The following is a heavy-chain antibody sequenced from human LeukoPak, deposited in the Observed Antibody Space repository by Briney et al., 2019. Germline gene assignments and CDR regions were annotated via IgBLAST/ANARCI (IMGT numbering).Heavy chain of an antibody. D-gene: IGHD6-13*01. CDR3: ARAAAGLLLDY. V-gene: IGHV4-34*01. CDR1: GGSLSGYY. CDR2: INHSGST. J-gene: IGHJ4*02. Sequence: SETLSLTCAVYGGSLSGYYWSWIRQPPGKGLEWIGEINHSGSTNYNPSLKSRVTISVDTSKNQFSLKLSSVTAADTAVYYCARAAAGLLLDYWGQGTLVTVSS.